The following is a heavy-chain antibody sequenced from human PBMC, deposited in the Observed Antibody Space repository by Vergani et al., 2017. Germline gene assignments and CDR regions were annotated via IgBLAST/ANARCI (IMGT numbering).Heavy chain of an antibody. Sequence: QVQLQESGPGLVKPSETLSLTCTVSGGSISSSSYYWGWIRQPPGKGLEWIGRIYYSGSTYYNPSLKSRVTISVDTSKNQFSLKLSSVTAADTAVYYCARHLAYCGGDCYPYYYGMDVWGQGP. J-gene: IGHJ6*02. CDR3: ARHLAYCGGDCYPYYYGMDV. CDR1: GGSISSSSYY. D-gene: IGHD2-21*02. CDR2: IYYSGST. V-gene: IGHV4-39*01.